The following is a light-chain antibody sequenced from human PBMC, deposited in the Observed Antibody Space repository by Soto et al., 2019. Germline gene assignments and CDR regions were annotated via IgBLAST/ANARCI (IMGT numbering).Light chain of an antibody. CDR3: VQATHFPRT. V-gene: IGKV2-24*01. J-gene: IGKJ1*01. CDR2: KIP. CDR1: QSLTHTDGNTY. Sequence: DIVMTQPPLSSPATLGQPASISCTSSQSLTHTDGNTYLSWLEQRPGQPPRLLIYKIPNQFSVDPDRFSGSGAGTDLTRKISRVEAEDVGVYYWVQATHFPRTFGQGAKVEI.